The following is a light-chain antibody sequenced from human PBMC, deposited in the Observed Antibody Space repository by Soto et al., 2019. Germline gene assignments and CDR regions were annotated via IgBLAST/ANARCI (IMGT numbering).Light chain of an antibody. CDR3: QKFSSYPLT. V-gene: IGKV3-11*01. CDR1: QRISYY. Sequence: VLTQSPATLSVSAGDRATLSCGDSQRISYYLAGYKQKTGQAPRILIYDKSNRANGIPARLSASGSGTDFNLTISRLEPEDFAVYYCQKFSSYPLTFGGGTKVDIK. J-gene: IGKJ4*01. CDR2: DKS.